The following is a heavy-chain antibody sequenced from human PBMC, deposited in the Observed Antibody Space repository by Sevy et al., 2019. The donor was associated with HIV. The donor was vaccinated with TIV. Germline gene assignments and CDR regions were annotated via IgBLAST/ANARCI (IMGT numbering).Heavy chain of an antibody. Sequence: GESLKISCAASGFTFSSYWMSWVRQAPGKGLEWVANIKQDGSEKYYVDSVKGRFTISRDNAKNSLYLQMNSLRAEDTAVYYCARYYDFWSGYYMASGIYYYGMDVWGQGTTVTVSS. V-gene: IGHV3-7*01. CDR3: ARYYDFWSGYYMASGIYYYGMDV. CDR2: IKQDGSEK. D-gene: IGHD3-3*01. CDR1: GFTFSSYW. J-gene: IGHJ6*02.